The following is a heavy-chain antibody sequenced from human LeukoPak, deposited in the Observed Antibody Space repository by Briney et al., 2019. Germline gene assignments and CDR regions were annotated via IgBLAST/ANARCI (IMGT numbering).Heavy chain of an antibody. Sequence: PGGSLRLSCAASGLTVSSNYMSWVRQAPGKGLEWVSIIYRGGSTNYADSVKGRFTISRDTSKNTLYLQMNSLRAEDTAVYYCARLSANSSAYFFDYWGQGTLVTVSS. D-gene: IGHD3-22*01. CDR2: IYRGGST. J-gene: IGHJ4*02. V-gene: IGHV3-66*04. CDR1: GLTVSSNY. CDR3: ARLSANSSAYFFDY.